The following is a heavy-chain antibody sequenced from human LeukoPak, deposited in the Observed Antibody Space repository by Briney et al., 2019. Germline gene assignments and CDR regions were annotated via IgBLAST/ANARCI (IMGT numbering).Heavy chain of an antibody. CDR3: ARGTVVDY. CDR2: INHSGST. CDR1: GGSFSGYY. D-gene: IGHD4-23*01. Sequence: SETLSLTCAVYGGSFSGYYWSWIRQPPGKGLEWIGEINHSGSTNYNPSLKRRVTISVDTSKNQFSLKLSSVIAADTAVYYCARGTVVDYWGQGTLVTVSS. V-gene: IGHV4-34*01. J-gene: IGHJ4*02.